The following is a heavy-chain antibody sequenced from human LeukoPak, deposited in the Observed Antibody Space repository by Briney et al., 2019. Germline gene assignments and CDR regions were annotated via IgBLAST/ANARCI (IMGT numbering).Heavy chain of an antibody. CDR2: IYYSGST. J-gene: IGHJ6*03. CDR1: GGSISSYY. V-gene: IGHV4-59*01. CDR3: AGRYCSSTSCSLYYYYYMDV. D-gene: IGHD2-2*01. Sequence: SETLSLTCTVSGGSISSYYWSWIRQPPGKGLEWIGYIYYSGSTNCNPSLKSRVTISVDTSKNQFSLKLSSVTAADTAVYYCAGRYCSSTSCSLYYYYYMDVWGKGTTVTVSS.